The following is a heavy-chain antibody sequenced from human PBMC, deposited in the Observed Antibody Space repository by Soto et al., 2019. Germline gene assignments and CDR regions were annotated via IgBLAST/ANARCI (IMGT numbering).Heavy chain of an antibody. V-gene: IGHV5-51*01. D-gene: IGHD3-10*01. J-gene: IGHJ3*02. CDR1: GYSFTSYW. Sequence: EQSLKISCKGSGYSFTSYWFGWVRQMPGKGPERMGIIYPGDSDPRYSPSFQGQDTISADKSMRTAYLQWCSMKASDAAMYYCAIRLGNYYGSWSYYQDAFDIWSQGTMVTVSS. CDR3: AIRLGNYYGSWSYYQDAFDI. CDR2: IYPGDSDP.